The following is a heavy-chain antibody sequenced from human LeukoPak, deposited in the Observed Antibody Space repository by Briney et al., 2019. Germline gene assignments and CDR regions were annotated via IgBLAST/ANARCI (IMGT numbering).Heavy chain of an antibody. Sequence: GASVKVSCKASGGTFSSYGISWVRQAPGQGLEWMGWISAYNGNTNYAQNLQGRVTMTTDTSTSTAYMELRSLRSDDTAVYYCARVQAQRGYLVGATKWFDPWGQGTLVTVSS. CDR2: ISAYNGNT. CDR1: GGTFSSYG. V-gene: IGHV1-18*01. D-gene: IGHD1-26*01. CDR3: ARVQAQRGYLVGATKWFDP. J-gene: IGHJ5*02.